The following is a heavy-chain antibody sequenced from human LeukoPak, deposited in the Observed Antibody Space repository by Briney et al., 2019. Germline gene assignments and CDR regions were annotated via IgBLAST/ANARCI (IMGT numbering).Heavy chain of an antibody. CDR1: GFTFGDYA. V-gene: IGHV3-49*04. Sequence: QPGRSLRLSCTASGFTFGDYAMSWVRQAPGKGREWVGFIRSKAYGGTTEYAASVKGRFTISRDDSKSIAYLQMNSLKTEDTAVYYCTIYCSSTSCYGAFDIWGQGTMVTVSS. CDR2: IRSKAYGGTT. CDR3: TIYCSSTSCYGAFDI. J-gene: IGHJ3*02. D-gene: IGHD2-2*01.